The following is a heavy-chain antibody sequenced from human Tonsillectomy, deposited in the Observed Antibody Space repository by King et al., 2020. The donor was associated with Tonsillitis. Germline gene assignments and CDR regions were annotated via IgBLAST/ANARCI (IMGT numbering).Heavy chain of an antibody. Sequence: VRLVESGGGVVQPGRSLRLSCAASGFIFSHYAMHWVRQAPGKGLDWVAVISYDGSNKNYADSVKGRFTISRDDSKNTLYLQMNSLRGEDTAVYYCARDSPPDYWGQGTLVTVSS. V-gene: IGHV3-30*04. CDR1: GFIFSHYA. J-gene: IGHJ4*02. CDR2: ISYDGSNK. CDR3: ARDSPPDY.